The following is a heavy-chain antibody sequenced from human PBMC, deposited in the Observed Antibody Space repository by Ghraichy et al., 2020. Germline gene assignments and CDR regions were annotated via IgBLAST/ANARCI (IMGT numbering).Heavy chain of an antibody. CDR3: ARESRPGYFYGMDV. D-gene: IGHD1-1*01. V-gene: IGHV4-4*02. CDR2: IYHSGST. Sequence: SETLSLTCAVSGGSISSSNWWRWVRQPPGKGLEWIGEIYHSGSTNYNPSLKSRVTISVDKSKNQFSLKLSSVTAADTAVYYCARESRPGYFYGMDVWGQGTTVTVSS. CDR1: GGSISSSNW. J-gene: IGHJ6*02.